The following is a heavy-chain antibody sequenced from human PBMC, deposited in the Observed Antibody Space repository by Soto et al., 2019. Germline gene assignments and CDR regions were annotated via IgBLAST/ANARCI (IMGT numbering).Heavy chain of an antibody. D-gene: IGHD6-19*01. CDR2: ISYDGSNK. V-gene: IGHV3-30*18. J-gene: IGHJ6*02. CDR1: GFTFSSYG. Sequence: GGSLRLSCAASGFTFSSYGMHWVRQAPGKGLEWVAVISYDGSNKYYADSVKGRFTISRDNSKNTLYLQMNSLRAEDTAVYYCAKEHSGSGWYYYYYYGMDVWGQGTTVTVSS. CDR3: AKEHSGSGWYYYYYYGMDV.